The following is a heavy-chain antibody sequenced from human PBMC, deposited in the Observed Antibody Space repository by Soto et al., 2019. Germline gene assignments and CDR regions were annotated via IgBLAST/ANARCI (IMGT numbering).Heavy chain of an antibody. CDR2: IYYGGTT. CDR1: GGSFSPNY. J-gene: IGHJ5*02. Sequence: QVQLQESGPGLVTPSETLSLTCTVSGGSFSPNYWSWFRQPPGKGLEWVGYIYYGGTTSYNPSLTSRVTISLETSKSQFSLRLASVTAADTAVYYCARLGAYYQSLDPWGPGILVTVSS. CDR3: ARLGAYYQSLDP. V-gene: IGHV4-59*08. D-gene: IGHD2-21*01.